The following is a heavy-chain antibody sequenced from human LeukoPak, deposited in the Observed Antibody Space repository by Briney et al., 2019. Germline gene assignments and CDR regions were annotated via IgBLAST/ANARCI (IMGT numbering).Heavy chain of an antibody. J-gene: IGHJ4*02. CDR2: ISYDGSNK. CDR3: ARLVWFRIPRGNGSGPRDF. V-gene: IGHV3-30*04. D-gene: IGHD6-25*01. CDR1: GFTFSSYA. Sequence: PGGSLRLSCAAAGFTFSSYAMHWVRQAPGKGLEWVAVISYDGSNKYYADSVKGRFTISRDNPKNTLYLQMNSLRAEDTAVYYCARLVWFRIPRGNGSGPRDFWGQGTLVTVSS.